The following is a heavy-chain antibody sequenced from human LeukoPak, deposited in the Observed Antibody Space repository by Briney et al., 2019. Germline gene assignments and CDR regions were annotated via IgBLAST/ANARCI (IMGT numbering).Heavy chain of an antibody. Sequence: SQTLSLTCAISGDSVSSYSAGWNWIRQSPSRGLEWLGRTYYRSKWYIDYAVSVKSRISINPDTSKNQFSLQLDSVTPEDTAVYYCTGDGLVRGVTHWFAPWNQGTLVTVSS. V-gene: IGHV6-1*01. CDR2: TYYRSKWYI. CDR1: GDSVSSYSAG. CDR3: TGDGLVRGVTHWFAP. J-gene: IGHJ5*02. D-gene: IGHD3-10*01.